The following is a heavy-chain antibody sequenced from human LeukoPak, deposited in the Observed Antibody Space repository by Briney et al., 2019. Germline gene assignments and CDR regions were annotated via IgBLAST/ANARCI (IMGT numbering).Heavy chain of an antibody. D-gene: IGHD2-15*01. Sequence: GGSLRLSCAASGFTFNSYVMSWVRQAPGKGLEWVSGISGPGRTTYYADSVKGRFTVSRDNSKNTLYLQMNSLTVEDTAIYYCAKNADRGAYCRGGSCYPYYYYYMDVWGTGTTVTISS. CDR1: GFTFNSYV. CDR3: AKNADRGAYCRGGSCYPYYYYYMDV. J-gene: IGHJ6*03. V-gene: IGHV3-23*01. CDR2: ISGPGRTT.